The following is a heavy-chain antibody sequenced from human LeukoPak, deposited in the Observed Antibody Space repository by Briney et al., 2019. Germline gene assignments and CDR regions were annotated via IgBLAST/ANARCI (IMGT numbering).Heavy chain of an antibody. CDR3: ARDNIDCSSTSCHPGFDY. D-gene: IGHD2-2*01. V-gene: IGHV1-18*01. J-gene: IGHJ4*02. CDR1: GYTFTSYG. Sequence: ASVKVSCKASGYTFTSYGISWVRQAPGQGLEWMGWISAYNGNTNYAQKPQGRVTMTTDTSTSTAYMELRSLRSDDTAVYYCARDNIDCSSTSCHPGFDYWGQGTLVTVSS. CDR2: ISAYNGNT.